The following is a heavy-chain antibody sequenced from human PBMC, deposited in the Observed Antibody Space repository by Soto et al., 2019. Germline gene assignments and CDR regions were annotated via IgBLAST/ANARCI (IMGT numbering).Heavy chain of an antibody. Sequence: EGQLVESVGGLVEPGGSLRLSCAASGFIFSSRDMTWVRQAPGKGLEYVSSINYNGIYTFYAEPAKGRFTISRDNAKNSLYLQMYSLTAEDTALYFCARKSISDIRGYDDLDYWGQGTLVIVSS. J-gene: IGHJ4*02. CDR2: INYNGIYT. V-gene: IGHV3-21*06. D-gene: IGHD3-22*01. CDR1: GFIFSSRD. CDR3: ARKSISDIRGYDDLDY.